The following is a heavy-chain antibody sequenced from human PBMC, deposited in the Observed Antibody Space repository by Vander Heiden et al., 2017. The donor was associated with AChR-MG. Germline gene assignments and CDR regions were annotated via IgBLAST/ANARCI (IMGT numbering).Heavy chain of an antibody. D-gene: IGHD3-22*01. Sequence: EVQLVESGGGLVQPGGSLRLSCAASGFTFSSYSMNWVRQAPGKGLEWVSYISSSSSTIYDADSVKGRFTISRDNAKNSLYLQMNSLRAEDTAVYYCARDQNYYDSSGDPYYYYGMDVWGQGTTVTVSS. CDR1: GFTFSSYS. V-gene: IGHV3-48*01. CDR2: ISSSSSTI. CDR3: ARDQNYYDSSGDPYYYYGMDV. J-gene: IGHJ6*02.